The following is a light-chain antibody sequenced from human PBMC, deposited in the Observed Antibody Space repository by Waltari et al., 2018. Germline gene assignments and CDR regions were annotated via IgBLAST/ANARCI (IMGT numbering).Light chain of an antibody. V-gene: IGLV2-14*03. CDR2: DVT. Sequence: SALTQPASVSGSPGQSITIPCTGTSSAVGGYDFVSWYQQHPGKAPKLMIYDVTHRPSGVSNRFSGSKSGDTASLTISGLQAADEAEYYCSSFTSTNTVIFGGGTHLTV. CDR1: SSAVGGYDF. CDR3: SSFTSTNTVI. J-gene: IGLJ2*01.